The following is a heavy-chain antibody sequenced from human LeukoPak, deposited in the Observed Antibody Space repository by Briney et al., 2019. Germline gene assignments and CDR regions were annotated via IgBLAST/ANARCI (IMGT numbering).Heavy chain of an antibody. CDR2: INHSGRT. Sequence: PSETLSLTCSVSGDSITGYYWGWIRQPPGKGLEWIGEINHSGRTNYNPSLKSRVTISVDTTKNQFSLKLSSVTAADTAVYYCARQNYGAAPLRYWGQGTLVTVSS. D-gene: IGHD4/OR15-4a*01. CDR1: GDSITGYY. J-gene: IGHJ4*02. V-gene: IGHV4-34*01. CDR3: ARQNYGAAPLRY.